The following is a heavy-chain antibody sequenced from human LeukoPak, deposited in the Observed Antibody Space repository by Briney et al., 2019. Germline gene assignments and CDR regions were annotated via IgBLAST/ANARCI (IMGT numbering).Heavy chain of an antibody. Sequence: SQTLSLTCTVSGGSISSGSYYWSWLRQPAGTGLEWIVRIYTSGSTNYNPSLKSRVTISVDTSKNQFSLKLNSVTAADTAVYYCARDRTLPHYDILTGYPNWFDPWGQGTLVTVSS. CDR1: GGSISSGSYY. J-gene: IGHJ5*02. CDR3: ARDRTLPHYDILTGYPNWFDP. CDR2: IYTSGST. D-gene: IGHD3-9*01. V-gene: IGHV4-61*02.